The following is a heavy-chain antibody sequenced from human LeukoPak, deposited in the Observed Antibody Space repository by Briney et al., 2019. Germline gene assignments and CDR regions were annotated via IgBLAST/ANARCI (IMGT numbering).Heavy chain of an antibody. CDR1: GGSISNYF. Sequence: SETLSLTCSVSGGSISNYFWTWIRQPPGKGLEWIGYIYSSGSTYYNPSLKSRVTISVDTSKNRFSLKLSTVTAADTAVYYCARRPTGDPKFDYWGQGTLVTVS. D-gene: IGHD7-27*01. CDR3: ARRPTGDPKFDY. J-gene: IGHJ4*02. CDR2: IYSSGST. V-gene: IGHV4-59*08.